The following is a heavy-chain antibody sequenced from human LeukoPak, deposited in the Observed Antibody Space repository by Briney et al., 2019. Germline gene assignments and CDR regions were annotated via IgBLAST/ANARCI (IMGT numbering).Heavy chain of an antibody. Sequence: GGSLRLSCAASGFTFSSYWMHWVRQAPGKGLVWVSRIKSDGSTNYADSVKGRFTISRDNAKNTVSLQTNSLRAEDTGVYYCARAPSEIGGYYPEYFRHWGQGTLVTVSA. CDR3: ARAPSEIGGYYPEYFRH. D-gene: IGHD3-22*01. V-gene: IGHV3-74*01. CDR2: IKSDGST. J-gene: IGHJ1*01. CDR1: GFTFSSYW.